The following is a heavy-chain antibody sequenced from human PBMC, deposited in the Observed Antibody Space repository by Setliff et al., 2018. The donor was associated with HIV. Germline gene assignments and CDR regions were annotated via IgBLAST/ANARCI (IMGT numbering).Heavy chain of an antibody. CDR3: ARSTYYYDSSGYKAYYFDY. Sequence: GSLRLSCGGFGYTFENYGMSWLRQTPGKGLEWVSGVNWNGDNTAYADSVKGRFTISRDNSKNSLYLQSNSLRTEDTAFYYCARSTYYYDSSGYKAYYFDYWGQGTLVTVSS. J-gene: IGHJ4*02. CDR2: VNWNGDNT. D-gene: IGHD3-22*01. V-gene: IGHV3-20*04. CDR1: GYTFENYG.